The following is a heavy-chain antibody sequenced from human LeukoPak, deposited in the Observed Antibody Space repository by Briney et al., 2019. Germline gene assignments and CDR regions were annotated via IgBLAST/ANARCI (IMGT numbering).Heavy chain of an antibody. V-gene: IGHV3-21*01. CDR3: ARDARSCGGSCYHRY. Sequence: PGGSLRLSCAASGFTFSNYSMNWVRQAPGKGLEWVSSISSSSSYIYYADSVKGRFTISRDNAKNSLYLQMNSLRAEDTAVYYCARDARSCGGSCYHRYWGQGTLVTVSS. CDR2: ISSSSSYI. CDR1: GFTFSNYS. J-gene: IGHJ4*02. D-gene: IGHD2-15*01.